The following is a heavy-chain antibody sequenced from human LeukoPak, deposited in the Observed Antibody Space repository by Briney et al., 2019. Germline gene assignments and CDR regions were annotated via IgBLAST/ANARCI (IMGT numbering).Heavy chain of an antibody. CDR3: TRHSWLQYTTISW. CDR1: GFTFSNVW. J-gene: IGHJ4*02. D-gene: IGHD5-24*01. V-gene: IGHV3-15*01. CDR2: IKSKAGGGAI. Sequence: PGGSLRLSCAASGFTFSNVWMSGVRQAPGKGLEGVGRIKSKAGGGAIDYPAPVKGRFTISNDDAEGTLYPQMNRLKTEDTALYYCTRHSWLQYTTISWGGEETLVTLSS.